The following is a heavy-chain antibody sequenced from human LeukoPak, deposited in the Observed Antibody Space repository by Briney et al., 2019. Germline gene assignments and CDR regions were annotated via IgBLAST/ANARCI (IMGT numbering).Heavy chain of an antibody. V-gene: IGHV3-21*01. J-gene: IGHJ3*02. Sequence: GGSLRLSCAASGFTFSRYSMNWVRQAPGRGLEWLSSISSSSSYIYYADSLKGRFTISRDNAKNSLYLQMNSLRAEDTAVYFCARDRIIYGDYGDAFDIWGQGTMVTVSS. CDR1: GFTFSRYS. CDR2: ISSSSSYI. D-gene: IGHD4-17*01. CDR3: ARDRIIYGDYGDAFDI.